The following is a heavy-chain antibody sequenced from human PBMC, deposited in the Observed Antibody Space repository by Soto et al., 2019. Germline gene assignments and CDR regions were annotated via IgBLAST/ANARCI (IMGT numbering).Heavy chain of an antibody. CDR2: IIPILGIA. CDR3: XXXXXXXXXXXXFXP. Sequence: QVQLVQSGAEVKKPGSSXXVSXXASGGTFSSXTISWVXQAPGQGLEWMGRIIPILGIANYAQKFQGRVTITADKSTSTAYMELSSLRSEDTAVYYXXXXXXXXXXXXXFXPWGQGTLVTVSS. CDR1: GGTFSSXT. V-gene: IGHV1-69*02. J-gene: IGHJ5*02.